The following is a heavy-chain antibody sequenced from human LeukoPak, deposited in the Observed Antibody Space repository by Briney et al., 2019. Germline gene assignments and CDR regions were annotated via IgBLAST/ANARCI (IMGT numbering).Heavy chain of an antibody. CDR3: ARDAAAQQLVHYFDY. CDR1: GFTVSNIF. CDR2: IYSGGST. V-gene: IGHV3-53*01. D-gene: IGHD6-13*01. Sequence: GSPLRLSCAASGFTVSNIFMSWVRQAPGKGLEWVSLIYSGGSTYYADSVKGRFTISRDNSKNTLYLQMNSLRAEDTAVYYCARDAAAQQLVHYFDYWGQGTLVTVSS. J-gene: IGHJ4*02.